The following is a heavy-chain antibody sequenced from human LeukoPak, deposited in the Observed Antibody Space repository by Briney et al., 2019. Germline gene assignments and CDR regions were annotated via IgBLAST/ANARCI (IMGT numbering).Heavy chain of an antibody. Sequence: SETLSLTCTVPGGSISSYYWSWIRQPPGKGLEWIGYIYYNGSTNYNPSLKSRVTISVDTSKNQFSLKLSSVTAADTAVYYCASDRFFDWNDSDAFDIWGQGTMVTVSS. D-gene: IGHD1-1*01. CDR3: ASDRFFDWNDSDAFDI. V-gene: IGHV4-59*01. J-gene: IGHJ3*02. CDR2: IYYNGST. CDR1: GGSISSYY.